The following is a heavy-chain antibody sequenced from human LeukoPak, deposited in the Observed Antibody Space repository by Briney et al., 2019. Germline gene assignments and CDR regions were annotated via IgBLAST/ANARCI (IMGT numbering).Heavy chain of an antibody. CDR1: GYTFTSYG. CDR2: ISAYNGNT. V-gene: IGHV1-18*01. D-gene: IGHD1-26*01. J-gene: IGHJ6*03. CDR3: ARGGIVGATTHYYYYMDV. Sequence: ASVKVSCKASGYTFTSYGISWVRQAPGQGLEWMGWISAYNGNTNYAQKLQGRVTMTTDTSTSTAYMELRSLRSDDTAVYYCARGGIVGATTHYYYYMDVWGKGITVTVSS.